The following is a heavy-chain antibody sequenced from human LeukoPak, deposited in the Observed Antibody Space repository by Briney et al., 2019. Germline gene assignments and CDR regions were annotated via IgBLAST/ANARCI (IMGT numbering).Heavy chain of an antibody. CDR1: GFTFSNYA. J-gene: IGHJ4*02. V-gene: IGHV3-23*01. Sequence: GGSLRLSCAVSGFTFSNYAMSWVRQAPGKGLEWVSAISGSGGTTYYADSVKGRFTISRDNSKNTLYLQMNSLRAEDTAVYYCAKSRDYFDYWGQGTLVTVSS. CDR2: ISGSGGTT. D-gene: IGHD3-10*01. CDR3: AKSRDYFDY.